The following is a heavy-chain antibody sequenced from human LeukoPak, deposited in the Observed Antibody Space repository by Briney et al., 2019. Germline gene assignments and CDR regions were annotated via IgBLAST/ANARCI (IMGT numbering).Heavy chain of an antibody. J-gene: IGHJ4*02. CDR1: GFTFSSYE. CDR2: ISSSGSTT. V-gene: IGHV3-48*03. Sequence: PGGSLRLSCAASGFTFSSYEMNWVRQAPGKGLEWVSYISSSGSTTYYADSVKGRFTISRDNAKNSLYLQMNSLRAEDTAVYYCASGSGSSDYWGQGTLVTVSS. D-gene: IGHD1-26*01. CDR3: ASGSGSSDY.